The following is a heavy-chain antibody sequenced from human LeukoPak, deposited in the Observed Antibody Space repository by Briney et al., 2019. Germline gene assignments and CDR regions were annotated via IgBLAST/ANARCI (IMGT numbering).Heavy chain of an antibody. Sequence: PSETLSLTCTVSGGSVSGDTYYWSWIRQPPGKGLEWIGYIYYSGSTNSNPSLKSRVTISVDTSKNQFSLKLSSVTAADTAVYYCARGGLELDGGWFDPWGQGTLVTVSS. D-gene: IGHD1-7*01. J-gene: IGHJ5*02. CDR2: IYYSGST. CDR1: GGSVSGDTYY. CDR3: ARGGLELDGGWFDP. V-gene: IGHV4-61*01.